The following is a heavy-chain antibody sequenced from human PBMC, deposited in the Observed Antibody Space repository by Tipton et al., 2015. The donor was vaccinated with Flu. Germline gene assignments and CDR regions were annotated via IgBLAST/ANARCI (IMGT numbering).Heavy chain of an antibody. Sequence: TLSLTCTVSGGSISSYYWSWIRQPPGKGLEWIGYIYYSGSTNYNPSLTSRVTISVDTSKNQFSLKLSSVTAADTAVYYCAREADSSGYYPFDYWGQGTLVTVSS. J-gene: IGHJ4*02. CDR2: IYYSGST. D-gene: IGHD3-22*01. CDR1: GGSISSYY. V-gene: IGHV4-59*01. CDR3: AREADSSGYYPFDY.